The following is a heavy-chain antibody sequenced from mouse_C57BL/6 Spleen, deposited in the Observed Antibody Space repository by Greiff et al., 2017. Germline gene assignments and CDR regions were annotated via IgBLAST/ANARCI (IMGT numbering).Heavy chain of an antibody. J-gene: IGHJ4*01. CDR2: FHPYNDDT. V-gene: IGHV1-47*01. CDR3: ARNVYYPYYYAMDY. CDR1: GYTFTTYP. Sequence: QVQLQQSGAELVKPGASVKMSCKASGYTFTTYPIEWMKQNHGKSLEWIGNFHPYNDDTKYNEKFKGKATLTVEKASSKVYLELSRLTSDDSAVYYFARNVYYPYYYAMDYWGQGTSVTVSS. D-gene: IGHD2-3*01.